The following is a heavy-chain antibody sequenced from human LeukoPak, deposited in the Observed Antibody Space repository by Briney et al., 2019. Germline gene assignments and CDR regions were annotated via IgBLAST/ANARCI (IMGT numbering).Heavy chain of an antibody. J-gene: IGHJ4*02. V-gene: IGHV3-23*01. CDR1: GFTFSSYA. D-gene: IGHD2-15*01. CDR3: AKVSGIVVVVAATVDY. CDR2: ISGSGGST. Sequence: GGSLRLSCAASGFTFSSYAMSWVRQAPGKGLEWISAISGSGGSTYYADSVKGRFTISRDNSKNTLYLRMNSLRAEDTAVYYCAKVSGIVVVVAATVDYWGQGTLVTVSS.